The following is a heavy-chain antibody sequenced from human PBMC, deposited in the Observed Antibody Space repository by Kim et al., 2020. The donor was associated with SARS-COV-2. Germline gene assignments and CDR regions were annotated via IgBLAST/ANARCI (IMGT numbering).Heavy chain of an antibody. J-gene: IGHJ4*02. D-gene: IGHD1-7*01. CDR3: ARGGSNWNYARLDY. Sequence: ADSVKGRFTISRDNSKNTLYLQMNSLRAEDTAVYSCARGGSNWNYARLDYWGQGTLVTVSS. V-gene: IGHV3-66*01.